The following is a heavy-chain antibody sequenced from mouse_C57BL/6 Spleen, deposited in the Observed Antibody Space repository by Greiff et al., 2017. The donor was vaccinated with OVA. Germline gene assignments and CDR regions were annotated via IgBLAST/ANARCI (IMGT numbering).Heavy chain of an antibody. J-gene: IGHJ3*01. Sequence: QVQLQQPGAELVKPGASVKMSCKASGYTFTSYWITWVKQRPGQGLEWIGDIYPGSGSTNYNEKFKSKATLTVDTSSSTAYMQLSSLTSEDSAVYYGARSMGYDYGFAYWGQGTLVTVSA. V-gene: IGHV1-55*01. CDR2: IYPGSGST. D-gene: IGHD2-4*01. CDR3: ARSMGYDYGFAY. CDR1: GYTFTSYW.